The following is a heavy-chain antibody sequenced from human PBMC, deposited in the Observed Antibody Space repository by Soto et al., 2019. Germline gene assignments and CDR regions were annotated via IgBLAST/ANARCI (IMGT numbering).Heavy chain of an antibody. D-gene: IGHD1-1*01. CDR3: ARDHWNDALDY. CDR2: ISSSGSTI. V-gene: IGHV3-11*01. CDR1: GFTFSDYY. J-gene: IGHJ4*02. Sequence: GGSLRLSCAASGFTFSDYYMSWIRQAPGKGLEWVSYISSSGSTIYYADSVKGRFTISRDNAKNSLYLQMNSLRAEDTAVYYWARDHWNDALDYWGQGTLVTVSS.